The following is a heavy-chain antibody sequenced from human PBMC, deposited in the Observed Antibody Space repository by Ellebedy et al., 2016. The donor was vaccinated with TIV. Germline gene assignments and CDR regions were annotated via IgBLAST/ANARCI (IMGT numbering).Heavy chain of an antibody. CDR3: AKDLVEMSTIPLGVHDF. V-gene: IGHV3-23*01. CDR1: GFTFRNYA. CDR2: LTASGGTT. Sequence: GGSLRLXXAASGFTFRNYAMGWVRQAPGKGLDWVASLTASGGTTYYADSVWGRFTISRDNSRNILFLQMNSLRAEDTALYYCAKDLVEMSTIPLGVHDFWGQGTLVTVSS. J-gene: IGHJ4*02. D-gene: IGHD5-24*01.